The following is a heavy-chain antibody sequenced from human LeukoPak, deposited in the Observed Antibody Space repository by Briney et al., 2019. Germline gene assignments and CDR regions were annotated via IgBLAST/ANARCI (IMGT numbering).Heavy chain of an antibody. CDR2: IIPILGIA. CDR1: GGTFSNYA. CDR3: ARASQDYYGSGSYYRGGDAFDI. J-gene: IGHJ3*02. Sequence: SVKVSCKASGGTFSNYAINWVRQAPGQGLEWMGRIIPILGIANYAQKFQGRVTITADKSMSTAYMELSSLRSEDTAVYYCARASQDYYGSGSYYRGGDAFDIWGQGTMVTVSS. V-gene: IGHV1-69*04. D-gene: IGHD3-10*01.